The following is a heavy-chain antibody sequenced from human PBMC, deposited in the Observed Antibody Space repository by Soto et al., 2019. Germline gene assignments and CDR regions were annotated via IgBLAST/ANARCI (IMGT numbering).Heavy chain of an antibody. CDR3: ARESGLGYCSSTSCSCGSCYVY. D-gene: IGHD2-2*01. CDR1: GGSFSGYY. V-gene: IGHV4-34*01. J-gene: IGHJ4*02. Sequence: SETLSLTCAVYGGSFSGYYWSWIRQPPGKGLEWIGEINHSGSTNYNPSLKSRVTISVDTSKNQFSLKLSSVTAADTAVYYCARESGLGYCSSTSCSCGSCYVYWGQGTLVTVSS. CDR2: INHSGST.